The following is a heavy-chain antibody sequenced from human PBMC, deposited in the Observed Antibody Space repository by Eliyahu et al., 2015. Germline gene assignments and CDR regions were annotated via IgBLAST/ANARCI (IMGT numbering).Heavy chain of an antibody. D-gene: IGHD5-12*01. CDR2: ISGSGGFT. CDR3: ARPPGGVVASSIDY. V-gene: IGHV3-23*01. Sequence: SLRLSCAASGFTFTSYAMSWVRQAPGKGLEWVSTISGSGGFTYYADSVEGRFTISRDNSKNILYLQMDGLRADDTALYFCARPPGGVVASSIDYWGQGTRVTVSS. CDR1: GFTFTSYA. J-gene: IGHJ4*02.